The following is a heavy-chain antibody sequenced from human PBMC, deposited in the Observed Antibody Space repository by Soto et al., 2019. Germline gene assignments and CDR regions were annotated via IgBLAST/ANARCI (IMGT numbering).Heavy chain of an antibody. V-gene: IGHV1-3*01. CDR2: INAGNGNT. D-gene: IGHD2-15*01. CDR3: ARGPGGPDGPGDY. J-gene: IGHJ4*02. Sequence: QVQLVQSGAEVKKPGASVKVSCKASGYTFTSYAMHWVRQAPGQRLEWMGWINAGNGNTKYSQEFQGRVTITRDTSASTAYRELSSLRSEDTAVYYCARGPGGPDGPGDYWGQGTLVTVSS. CDR1: GYTFTSYA.